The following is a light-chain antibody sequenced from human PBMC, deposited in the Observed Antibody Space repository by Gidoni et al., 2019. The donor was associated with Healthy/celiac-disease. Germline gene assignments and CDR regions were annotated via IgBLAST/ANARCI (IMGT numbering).Light chain of an antibody. J-gene: IGLJ1*01. V-gene: IGLV2-14*01. CDR3: SSYTSSSTDV. Sequence: QSALTQPASLSGSPGQSITISCTGTSSDVGGYNYVSWYQQHPGKAPKLMIYEVSNRPSGVPDRFSGSKSGNTASLTISGLQAEDEADYYCSSYTSSSTDVFGTGTKVTVL. CDR1: SSDVGGYNY. CDR2: EVS.